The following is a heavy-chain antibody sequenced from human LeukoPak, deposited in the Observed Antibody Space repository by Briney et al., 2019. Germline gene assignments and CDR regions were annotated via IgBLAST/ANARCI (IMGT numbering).Heavy chain of an antibody. J-gene: IGHJ4*02. CDR2: IYYSGST. CDR3: AAGYSSGSVDY. V-gene: IGHV4-59*01. CDR1: GGSISSYY. Sequence: PSETLSLTCTVSGGSISSYYWSWIRQPPGKGLEWIGYIYYSGSTNYNPSLKRRVTISVDTSKNQFSLKLSSVTAADTAVYYCAAGYSSGSVDYWGQGTLVTVSS. D-gene: IGHD6-19*01.